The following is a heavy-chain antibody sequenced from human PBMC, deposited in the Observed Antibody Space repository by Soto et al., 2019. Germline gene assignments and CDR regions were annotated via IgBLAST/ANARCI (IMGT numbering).Heavy chain of an antibody. CDR2: FYYSGSA. J-gene: IGHJ6*02. V-gene: IGHV4-39*01. D-gene: IGHD4-17*01. CDR1: GGSISSSTYY. CDR3: ARHGVDYGDYASYYYYGMDV. Sequence: QLQLQESGPGLVKPSETLSLTCTVSGGSISSSTYYWGWIRQPPGKGLEWIGMFYYSGSAYYNPSLKSRVTISIDTSNNQFSQRLSAVTAADTAVYYCARHGVDYGDYASYYYYGMDVWGRGTTVTVSS.